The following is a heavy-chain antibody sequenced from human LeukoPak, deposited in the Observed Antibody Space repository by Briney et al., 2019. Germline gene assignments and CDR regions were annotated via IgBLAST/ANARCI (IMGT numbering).Heavy chain of an antibody. D-gene: IGHD3-22*01. CDR2: IYYSGST. J-gene: IGHJ4*02. V-gene: IGHV4-59*01. Sequence: SETLSLTCTVSGGSISSYYWSWIRQPPGKGLEWIGYIYYSGSTNYNPSLKSRVTISVDTSKNQFSLKLSSVTAADTAVYYSARVGYYYDSSGFYDYWGQGTLVTVSS. CDR3: ARVGYYYDSSGFYDY. CDR1: GGSISSYY.